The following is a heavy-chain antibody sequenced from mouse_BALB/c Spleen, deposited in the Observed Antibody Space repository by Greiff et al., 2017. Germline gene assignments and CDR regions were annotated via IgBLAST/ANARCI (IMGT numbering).Heavy chain of an antibody. CDR3: ARRGDYRYDGFAY. CDR1: GFTFSSYY. V-gene: IGHV5-6-2*01. D-gene: IGHD2-14*01. J-gene: IGHJ3*01. Sequence: EVNLVESGGGLVKLGGSLKLSCAASGFTFSSYYMSWVRQTPEKRLELVAAINSNGGSTYYPDTVKGRFTISRDNAKNTLYLQMSSLKSEDTALYYCARRGDYRYDGFAYWGQGTLVTVSA. CDR2: INSNGGST.